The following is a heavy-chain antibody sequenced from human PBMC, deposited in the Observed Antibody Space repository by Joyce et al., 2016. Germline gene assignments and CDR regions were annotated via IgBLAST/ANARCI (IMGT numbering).Heavy chain of an antibody. J-gene: IGHJ3*01. Sequence: EVQLVQSGAEVKKPGESLKISCEGFGFRFYNYWIGWVRQVPGKGLEWMGIFYGGDSDTRYGPSFQGQVTLSADKSINTASLQWSSLKASDSGIYFCARRDSNTGTFDVWGQGTRVIVSS. CDR2: FYGGDSDT. D-gene: IGHD2-21*01. CDR3: ARRDSNTGTFDV. V-gene: IGHV5-51*01. CDR1: GFRFYNYW.